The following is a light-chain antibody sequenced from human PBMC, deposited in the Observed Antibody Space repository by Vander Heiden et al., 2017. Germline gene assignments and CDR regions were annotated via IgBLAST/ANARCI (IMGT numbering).Light chain of an antibody. Sequence: DVVLTQSPLFLPVTLGQPASISCTSTQSLLFSDGNTYLNWYHQRPGQSPRRLIYKVSNRDSGVPDRFSASGSGTDFTLKISRVEAEDVGIYYCMQNLDRPWTFGQGTKVEIQ. V-gene: IGKV2-30*01. CDR2: KVS. CDR1: QSLLFSDGNTY. CDR3: MQNLDRPWT. J-gene: IGKJ1*01.